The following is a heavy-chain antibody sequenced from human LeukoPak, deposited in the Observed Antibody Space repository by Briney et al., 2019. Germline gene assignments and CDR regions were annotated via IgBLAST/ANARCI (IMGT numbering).Heavy chain of an antibody. CDR2: LSSDGVNK. CDR3: ARDPEEWLVPIDS. J-gene: IGHJ4*02. D-gene: IGHD5-12*01. CDR1: GFTFSSYV. Sequence: GGSLRLSCAASGFTFSSYVMHWVRQTPGKGLERVAILSSDGVNKRYADSVQGRFTISRDNAKSSLYLHMTSLRAADTAVYFCARDPEEWLVPIDSWGQGTLVTVSS. V-gene: IGHV3-30-3*01.